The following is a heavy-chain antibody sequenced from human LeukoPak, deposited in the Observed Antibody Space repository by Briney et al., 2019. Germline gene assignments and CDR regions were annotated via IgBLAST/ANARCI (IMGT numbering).Heavy chain of an antibody. V-gene: IGHV4-30-4*08. D-gene: IGHD2-21*02. CDR2: IYYSGST. Sequence: SETLSLTCTVSGGSISSGDYYWSWIRQPPGKGLEWIGYIYYSGSTYYNPSLKSRVTISVDTSKNQFSLKLSSVTAADTAVYYCARDREVVVTAIWRGGAFDIWGQGQWSPSLQ. CDR3: ARDREVVVTAIWRGGAFDI. CDR1: GGSISSGDYY. J-gene: IGHJ3*02.